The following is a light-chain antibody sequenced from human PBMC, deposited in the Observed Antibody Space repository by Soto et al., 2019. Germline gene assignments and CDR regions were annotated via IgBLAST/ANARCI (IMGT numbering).Light chain of an antibody. CDR1: QSVSSNY. Sequence: EIVLTQSPGTLSLSPGERATLSCRASQSVSSNYLAWYQQKPGQAPRLLIYGASSRATGIPDRFSGSGSGTDFTLIISRLEPEDFAVYYCQQYGDSVFTFGPGTKVDIK. CDR2: GAS. CDR3: QQYGDSVFT. J-gene: IGKJ3*01. V-gene: IGKV3-20*01.